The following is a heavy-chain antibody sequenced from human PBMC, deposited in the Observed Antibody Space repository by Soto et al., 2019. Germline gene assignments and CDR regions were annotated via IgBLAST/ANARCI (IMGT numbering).Heavy chain of an antibody. CDR1: GFTFSNYA. J-gene: IGHJ6*02. V-gene: IGHV3-23*01. CDR3: AKDPSWSGGIPGDFGMDV. D-gene: IGHD2-15*01. Sequence: EVQLLESGGGLVQPGGSLRLSCAASGFTFSNYAMSCVRQAPGQGLECVSALTSSGSSTYYADSVKGRFSISRDNSKNTLYLQMNSVRAEDTAVYFCAKDPSWSGGIPGDFGMDVWGQGTTVTVSS. CDR2: LTSSGSST.